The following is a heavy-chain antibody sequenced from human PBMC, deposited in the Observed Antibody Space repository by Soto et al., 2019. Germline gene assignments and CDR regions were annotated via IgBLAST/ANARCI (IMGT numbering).Heavy chain of an antibody. V-gene: IGHV4-30-4*01. Sequence: SETLSLTCTVSGGSISSGDYSWSWIRQPPGKGLEWIGYIYYSGSTYYNPSLKSRVTISVDTSKNQFSLKLSSVTAADTAVYYCARDIAARPGGYYYYGMDVWGQGTTVNVS. CDR1: GGSISSGDYS. D-gene: IGHD6-6*01. CDR2: IYYSGST. CDR3: ARDIAARPGGYYYYGMDV. J-gene: IGHJ6*02.